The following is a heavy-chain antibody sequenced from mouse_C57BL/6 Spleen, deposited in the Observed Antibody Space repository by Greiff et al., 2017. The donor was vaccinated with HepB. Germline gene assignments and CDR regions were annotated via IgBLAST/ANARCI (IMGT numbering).Heavy chain of an antibody. J-gene: IGHJ3*01. CDR3: AYWDGGFAY. V-gene: IGHV1-52*01. CDR2: IDPSDSET. CDR1: GYTFTSYW. D-gene: IGHD4-1*01. Sequence: LVRPGSSVKLSCKASGYTFTSYWMHWVKQRPIQGLEWIGNIDPSDSETHYNQKFKDKATLTVDKSSSTAYMQLSSLTSEDSAVYYCAYWDGGFAYWGQGTLVTVSA.